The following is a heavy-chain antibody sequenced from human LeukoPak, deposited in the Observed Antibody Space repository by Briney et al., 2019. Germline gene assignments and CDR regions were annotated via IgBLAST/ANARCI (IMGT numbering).Heavy chain of an antibody. V-gene: IGHV4-30-4*01. CDR2: IYYRGST. Sequence: PSQTLSLTCTVSGGSISSGDYYWSWIRQPPGKGLEWIGYIYYRGSTYYNPSLKSRVTISVDTSKNQFSLKLSSVTAADTAVYYCARVGGSGWYHYYYGMDVWGQGTTVTVSS. CDR1: GGSISSGDYY. D-gene: IGHD6-19*01. J-gene: IGHJ6*02. CDR3: ARVGGSGWYHYYYGMDV.